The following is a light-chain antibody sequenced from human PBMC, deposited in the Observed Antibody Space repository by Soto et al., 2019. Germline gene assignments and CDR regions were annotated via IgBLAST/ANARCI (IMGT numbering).Light chain of an antibody. Sequence: DVVMTQSPRSLPVTLGQPDSISCRSSHSLVYSDGNAYLNWFHQRPGQSPRRLIYKVSYRDSGVPDRFSGSGSGTDFTLKISRVEAEDVGVYYCMQGTHWPPYTFGQGTKLEIK. CDR3: MQGTHWPPYT. J-gene: IGKJ2*01. V-gene: IGKV2-30*01. CDR2: KVS. CDR1: HSLVYSDGNAY.